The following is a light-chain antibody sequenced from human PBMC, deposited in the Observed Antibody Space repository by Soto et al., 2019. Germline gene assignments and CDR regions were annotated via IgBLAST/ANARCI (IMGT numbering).Light chain of an antibody. J-gene: IGKJ4*01. CDR1: QSVSSY. Sequence: EIVLTQSPATLSLSPGERATLSCRASQSVSSYLAWYQQKPGQAPRLLIYDASNRATGIPARFSGSGSGTDLTLTISSLEPEDFAVYYCLQRSNWLTFGGGTKVEIK. CDR3: LQRSNWLT. CDR2: DAS. V-gene: IGKV3-11*01.